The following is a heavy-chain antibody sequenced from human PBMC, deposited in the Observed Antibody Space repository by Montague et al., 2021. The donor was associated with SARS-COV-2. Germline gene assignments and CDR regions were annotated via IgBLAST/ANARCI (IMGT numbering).Heavy chain of an antibody. CDR1: GFTFSTYG. CDR3: ARDQNYGMDV. J-gene: IGHJ6*02. V-gene: IGHV3-23*01. Sequence: SLRLSCAASGFTFSTYGMYWGRRRPAKGLEWVSQIHARVNGTYYXDSLKGRFTISRDNSKNTLYLQMNSLRGEDTAVYYCARDQNYGMDVWGQGTTVIVS. CDR2: IHARVNGT.